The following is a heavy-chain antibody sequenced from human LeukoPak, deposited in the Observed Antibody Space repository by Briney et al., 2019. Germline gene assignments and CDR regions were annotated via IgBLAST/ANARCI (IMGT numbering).Heavy chain of an antibody. J-gene: IGHJ4*02. CDR3: ASAGSYYGGY. V-gene: IGHV3-23*01. D-gene: IGHD1-26*01. CDR1: GFTFSSYA. CDR2: ISGSGGST. Sequence: GGSLRLSCAASGFTFSSYAMSWVRQAPGKGLEWVSAISGSGGSTYYADSVRGRFTISRDNSKNTLYLQMNSLRAEDTAVYYCASAGSYYGGYWGQGTLVTVSS.